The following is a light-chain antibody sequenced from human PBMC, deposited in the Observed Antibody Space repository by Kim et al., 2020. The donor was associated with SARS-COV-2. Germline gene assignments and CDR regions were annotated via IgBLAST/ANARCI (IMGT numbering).Light chain of an antibody. V-gene: IGKV1-39*01. CDR1: QSITNY. Sequence: DIQMTQSPSSLSASVGDRVTITCRASQSITNYLNWYQQKPGKAPKVLIYAASTLQSGVPSRFSGSGSGTDFTLTISSLQPDDFATYYWQQCYTKPRTFGQGNQVDIK. CDR3: QQCYTKPRT. CDR2: AAS. J-gene: IGKJ1*01.